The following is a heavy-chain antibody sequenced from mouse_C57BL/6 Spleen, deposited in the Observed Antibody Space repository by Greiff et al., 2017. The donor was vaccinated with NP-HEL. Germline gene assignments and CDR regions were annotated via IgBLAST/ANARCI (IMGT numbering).Heavy chain of an antibody. J-gene: IGHJ2*01. CDR1: GYTFTDYA. Sequence: VKLVESGAELVRPGASVTLSCKASGYTFTDYAMHWVKQTPVHGLEWIGSIDPETGGIAYNQKFKGKAILTADKSSSTAYMELRSLTSEDSAVYCCTRHYSNYYFDYWGQGTTLTVSS. D-gene: IGHD2-5*01. CDR2: IDPETGGI. V-gene: IGHV1-15*01. CDR3: TRHYSNYYFDY.